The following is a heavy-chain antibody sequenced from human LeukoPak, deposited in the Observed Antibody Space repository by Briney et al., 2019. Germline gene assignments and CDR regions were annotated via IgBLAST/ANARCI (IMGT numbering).Heavy chain of an antibody. CDR2: IYTSGST. Sequence: SETLSLTCTVSGGSISSYYWSWIRQPAGKRLEWIGRIYTSGSTNYNPSLKSRVTMSVDTSKNQFSLKLSSVTAADTAVYYCARGSSSWAYYYYGMDVWGQGTTVTVSS. CDR1: GGSISSYY. J-gene: IGHJ6*02. CDR3: ARGSSSWAYYYYGMDV. V-gene: IGHV4-4*07. D-gene: IGHD6-13*01.